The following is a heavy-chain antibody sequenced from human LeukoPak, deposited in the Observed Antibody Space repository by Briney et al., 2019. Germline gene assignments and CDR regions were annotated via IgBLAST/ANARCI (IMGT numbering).Heavy chain of an antibody. Sequence: AAVKVSCKASGYTFTGYYMHWVRQAPVQGLEWMGIINPSGGSTSCAQKFQGRVTMTRDTSTSTVYMELSSLRSEDTAVYYCARGTMIVVVTEFDYWGQGTLVTVSS. CDR1: GYTFTGYY. J-gene: IGHJ4*02. D-gene: IGHD3-22*01. V-gene: IGHV1-46*01. CDR2: INPSGGST. CDR3: ARGTMIVVVTEFDY.